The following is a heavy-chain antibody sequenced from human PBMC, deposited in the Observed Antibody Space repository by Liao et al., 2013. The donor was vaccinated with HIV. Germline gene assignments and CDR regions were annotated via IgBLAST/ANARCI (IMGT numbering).Heavy chain of an antibody. CDR1: GGSISGYS. CDR3: ARERGFIDY. CDR2: ISTSGNA. J-gene: IGHJ4*02. Sequence: QVQLQESGPGLVKPSETLSLTCTVSGGSISGYSWSWIRQPAGKGLEWIGRISTSGNANYNPSLRSRVTMSLDTSINQFSLHLNSVTAADTAVYYCARERGFIDYWGQGTLVTVSS. D-gene: IGHD3-10*01. V-gene: IGHV4-4*07.